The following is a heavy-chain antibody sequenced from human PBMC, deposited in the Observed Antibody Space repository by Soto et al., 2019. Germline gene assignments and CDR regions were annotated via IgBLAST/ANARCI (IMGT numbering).Heavy chain of an antibody. CDR1: GYTFTRYY. Sequence: ASVKVSCKASGYTFTRYYMHWVRQAPGQGLEWMGIINPRGGSTSYAQKFQGRVTLTRDTSTSTVYMELSSLRSEDTAVYCCARDQHGSGTYYFNWFDPWGQGTLVTVSS. CDR2: INPRGGST. D-gene: IGHD3-10*01. V-gene: IGHV1-46*01. J-gene: IGHJ5*02. CDR3: ARDQHGSGTYYFNWFDP.